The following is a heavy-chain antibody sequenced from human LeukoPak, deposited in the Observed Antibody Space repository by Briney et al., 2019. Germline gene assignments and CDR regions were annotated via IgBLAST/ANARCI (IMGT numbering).Heavy chain of an antibody. CDR1: GFTFSSYA. Sequence: GGSLRLSCAASGFTFSSYAMSWVRQAPGKGLEWVSAISSSGGSTYYADSVKGRFTISRDNSKNTLYLQMNSLRAADTAVHFCARGALSYSFDPWGQGTLVIVPS. D-gene: IGHD2/OR15-2a*01. CDR3: ARGALSYSFDP. CDR2: ISSSGGST. J-gene: IGHJ5*02. V-gene: IGHV3-23*01.